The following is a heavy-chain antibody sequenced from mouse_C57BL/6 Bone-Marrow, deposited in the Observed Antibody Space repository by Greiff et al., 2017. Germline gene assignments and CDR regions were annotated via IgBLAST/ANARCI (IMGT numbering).Heavy chain of an antibody. CDR2: IDPSNGNT. J-gene: IGHJ3*01. D-gene: IGHD4-1*01. V-gene: IGHV14-3*01. Sequence: VQLQQSVAELVRPGASVKLSCTASGFTFNNTYMHWVKQRPEQGLEWIGRIDPSNGNTKYAPKFQGKATITADTSSNTAYLQLSSLTSEDTAIYYCARSMGREIAYWGRGTLVTVSA. CDR1: GFTFNNTY. CDR3: ARSMGREIAY.